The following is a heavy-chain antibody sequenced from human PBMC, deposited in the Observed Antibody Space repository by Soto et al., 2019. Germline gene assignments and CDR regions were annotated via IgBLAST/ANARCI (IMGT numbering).Heavy chain of an antibody. CDR3: ASMSIAAAGTDVFDY. CDR2: MNPNSGNT. J-gene: IGHJ4*02. V-gene: IGHV1-8*01. D-gene: IGHD6-13*01. CDR1: GYTFTSYD. Sequence: GPSVKVSCKASGYTFTSYDINWVRQATGQGLEWMGWMNPNSGNTGYAQKFQGRVTMTRNTSISTAYMELSSLRSEDTAVYYCASMSIAAAGTDVFDYWGQGTLVTVSS.